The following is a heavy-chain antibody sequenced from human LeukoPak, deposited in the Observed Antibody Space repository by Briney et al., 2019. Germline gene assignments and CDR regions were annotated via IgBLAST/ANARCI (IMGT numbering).Heavy chain of an antibody. CDR1: EFSVGSNY. V-gene: IGHV3-53*01. Sequence: PGWSLRLSCAASEFSVGSNYMTWVRQAPGKGLEWVSLIYSGGSTYYADSVKGRFTISRDNSKNTLYLQMNSLRAEDTAVYYCANDALLWFGELLWPNWFDPWGQGTLVTVSS. CDR2: IYSGGST. D-gene: IGHD3-10*01. CDR3: ANDALLWFGELLWPNWFDP. J-gene: IGHJ5*02.